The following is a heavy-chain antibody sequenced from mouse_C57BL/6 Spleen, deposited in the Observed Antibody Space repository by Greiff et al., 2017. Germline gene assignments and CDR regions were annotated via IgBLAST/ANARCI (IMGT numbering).Heavy chain of an antibody. V-gene: IGHV5-17*01. Sequence: EVMLVESGGGLVKPGGSLKLSCAASGFTFSDYGMHWVRQAPEKGLEWVAYISSGSSTIYYADTVKGRFTISRDNAKNTLFLQMTSLGSEDTAMYYCARLEGDAMDYWGQGTSVTVSS. CDR3: ARLEGDAMDY. J-gene: IGHJ4*01. CDR2: ISSGSSTI. CDR1: GFTFSDYG.